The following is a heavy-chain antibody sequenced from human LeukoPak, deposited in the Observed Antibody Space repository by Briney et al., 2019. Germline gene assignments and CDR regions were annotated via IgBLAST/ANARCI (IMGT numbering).Heavy chain of an antibody. J-gene: IGHJ4*02. D-gene: IGHD3-16*02. V-gene: IGHV3-30*18. CDR3: AKDHYDYIGGTYRDFDY. CDR2: ISYDGSNP. CDR1: GFTFSSFG. Sequence: GGSLRLSCAASGFTFSSFGMHWVRQAPGKGLEWVAVISYDGSNPYYADSVKGRFTISRDNSKNTLYLQMNSLRAEDTVVYYCAKDHYDYIGGTYRDFDYWGQGTLVTVSS.